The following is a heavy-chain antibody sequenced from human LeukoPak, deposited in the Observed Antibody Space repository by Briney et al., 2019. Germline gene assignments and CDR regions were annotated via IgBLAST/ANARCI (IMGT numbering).Heavy chain of an antibody. V-gene: IGHV4-59*08. Sequence: KASVTLSLTCTVSGVSISSYYWSWIRQPPGKGLEWIGYIYYSGSTNFNPSLKSRVTMSLDTSKNQFSLKLSSVTAADTAVYYCASVEVGDFDIWGQGTVVAVSS. D-gene: IGHD3-3*01. J-gene: IGHJ3*02. CDR1: GVSISSYY. CDR3: ASVEVGDFDI. CDR2: IYYSGST.